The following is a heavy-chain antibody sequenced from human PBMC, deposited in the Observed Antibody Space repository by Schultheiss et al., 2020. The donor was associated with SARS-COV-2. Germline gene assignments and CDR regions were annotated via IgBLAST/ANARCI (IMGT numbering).Heavy chain of an antibody. CDR1: GFTFSSYA. CDR2: ISSSSSYI. Sequence: GESLKISCAASGFTFSSYAMSWVRQAPGKGLEWVSSISSSSSYIYYADSVKGRFTISRDNAKNSLYLQMNSLRAEDTAVYYCARAPSYYYYGMDVWGQGTTVTVSS. J-gene: IGHJ6*02. CDR3: ARAPSYYYYGMDV. V-gene: IGHV3-21*01.